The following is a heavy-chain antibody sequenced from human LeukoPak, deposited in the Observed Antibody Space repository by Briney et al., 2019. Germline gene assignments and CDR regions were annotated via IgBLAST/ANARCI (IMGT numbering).Heavy chain of an antibody. V-gene: IGHV4-4*07. CDR2: IYTSGST. CDR1: GGSISSYS. CDR3: ARDRSTSCYSCTHFDY. J-gene: IGHJ4*02. Sequence: SGPTLVKPSETLSLTCTVSGGSISSYSWSWIRQPAGKGLEWIGRIYTSGSTNYNPSLKSRVTMSVDTSKNQFPLKLSSVTAADTAVYYCARDRSTSCYSCTHFDYWGQGTLVTVSS. D-gene: IGHD2-2*02.